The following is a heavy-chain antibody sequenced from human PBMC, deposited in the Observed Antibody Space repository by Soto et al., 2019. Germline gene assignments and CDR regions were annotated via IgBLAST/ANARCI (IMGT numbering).Heavy chain of an antibody. CDR2: IRNKANNHAT. Sequence: GGSLRLSCAASGFIFSGSAIHWVRQASGKGLEWVVRIRNKANNHATTYGASLEGRFTISRDDSKNTAYLHMNSLQTEDTAVYFCTRVAVIPFDXWGQGTPVTVSX. CDR3: TRVAVIPFDX. CDR1: GFIFSGSA. V-gene: IGHV3-73*01. J-gene: IGHJ4*02. D-gene: IGHD6-19*01.